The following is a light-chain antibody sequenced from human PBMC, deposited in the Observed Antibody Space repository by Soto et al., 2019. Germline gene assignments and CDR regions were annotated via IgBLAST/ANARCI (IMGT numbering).Light chain of an antibody. CDR3: LQYYNFSWT. CDR2: AAF. Sequence: AIQMTQSPSSLSASVGDRVTVTCRASQDIRNDLAWYQQKPGQAPHLLIFAAFNLQSGVPSRFSGGGSGTHFTLTISSLQPDDFATYYCLQYYNFSWTFGQGTKVDIK. V-gene: IGKV1-6*01. J-gene: IGKJ1*01. CDR1: QDIRND.